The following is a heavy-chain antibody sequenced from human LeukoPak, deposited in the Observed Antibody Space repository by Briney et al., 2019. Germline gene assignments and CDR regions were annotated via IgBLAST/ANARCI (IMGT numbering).Heavy chain of an antibody. CDR3: AELGITMIGGV. D-gene: IGHD3-10*02. Sequence: GGSLRLSCAASGFTFSSYEMNWVRQAPGKWLEWVSYISSSGSTIYYADSVKGRYTIYRDNAKHSLYLQMNSLRAEDTAVYYCAELGITMIGGVWGKGTTVTISS. J-gene: IGHJ6*04. CDR2: ISSSGSTI. V-gene: IGHV3-48*03. CDR1: GFTFSSYE.